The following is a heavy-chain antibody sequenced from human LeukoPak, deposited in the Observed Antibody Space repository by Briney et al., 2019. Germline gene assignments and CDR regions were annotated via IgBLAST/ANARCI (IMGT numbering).Heavy chain of an antibody. J-gene: IGHJ4*02. V-gene: IGHV3-11*01. CDR1: RFTLSHYY. CDR2: ISSSGDTI. CDR3: ARQGSEIDY. Sequence: PGGSLRLSCAASRFTLSHYYMTWIRQAPGKGLEWLSCISSSGDTIYYADSVKGRFTVSRDNAENSLYLQMNSLRAEDTAMYYCARQGSEIDYWGQGTLVTVSS.